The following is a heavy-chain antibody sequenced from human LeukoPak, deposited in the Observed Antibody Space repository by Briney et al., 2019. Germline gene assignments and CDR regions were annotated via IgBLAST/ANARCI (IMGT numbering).Heavy chain of an antibody. D-gene: IGHD4-17*01. V-gene: IGHV3-23*01. J-gene: IGHJ4*02. CDR2: ISGSGGST. CDR3: AKTRAVRRQGFDY. CDR1: VITFSSYA. Sequence: GGSLRLSCAASVITFSSYAMSWGRQAPGKGLKGGSAISGSGGSTYYAASVERRFTISRDNSKNTLYLQMNSLRAEDTAVYYCAKTRAVRRQGFDYWGQGTLVTVSS.